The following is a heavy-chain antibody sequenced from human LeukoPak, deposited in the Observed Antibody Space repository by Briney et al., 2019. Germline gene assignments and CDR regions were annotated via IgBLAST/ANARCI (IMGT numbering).Heavy chain of an antibody. J-gene: IGHJ4*02. D-gene: IGHD6-13*01. CDR3: AGGFDSRKVGY. CDR1: GDSISSGPYY. Sequence: PSQTLSLTWSFSGDSISSGPYYWNWIRHIPGKGLEWIGYIYYTGTDYNPSLQSRVTISVDTSKKQFSLSLSAVTAADTAVYYCAGGFDSRKVGYWGQGTLVTVSS. V-gene: IGHV4-31*02. CDR2: IYYTGT.